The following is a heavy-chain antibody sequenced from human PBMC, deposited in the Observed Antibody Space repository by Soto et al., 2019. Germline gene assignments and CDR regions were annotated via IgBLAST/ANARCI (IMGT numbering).Heavy chain of an antibody. V-gene: IGHV4-34*01. CDR1: GGSFSGYY. CDR3: ARGSGYENGERYYFDY. Sequence: SETLSLTCAVYGGSFSGYYWSWIRQPPGKGLEWIGEINHSGSTNYNPSLKSRVTISVDTSKNQFSLKLSSVTAADTAVYYCARGSGYENGERYYFDYWGQGTLVTVSS. D-gene: IGHD5-12*01. CDR2: INHSGST. J-gene: IGHJ4*02.